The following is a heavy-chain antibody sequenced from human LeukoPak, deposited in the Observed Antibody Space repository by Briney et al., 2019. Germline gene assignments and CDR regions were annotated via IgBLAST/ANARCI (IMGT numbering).Heavy chain of an antibody. CDR1: GFTFSSYA. V-gene: IGHV3-23*01. Sequence: GGSLRLSCAASGFTFSSYAMSWVRQAPGKGLEWVSAISDSGGSTYYADSVKGRFTISRDNSKNTLYVQMNSLRAEDTAVYYCAKDGGGDYVWGSYRYDAFDIWGQGTMVTVSS. D-gene: IGHD3-16*02. CDR2: ISDSGGST. CDR3: AKDGGGDYVWGSYRYDAFDI. J-gene: IGHJ3*02.